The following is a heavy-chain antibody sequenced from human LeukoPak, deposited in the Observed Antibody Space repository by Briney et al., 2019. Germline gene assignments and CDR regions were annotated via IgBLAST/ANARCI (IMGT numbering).Heavy chain of an antibody. CDR1: GYTFTNYA. V-gene: IGHV1-3*03. J-gene: IGHJ3*02. Sequence: ASVKVSCKASGYTFTNYAIHWVRQAPGRRLEWMGWINAGNADTRYSQEFQGRVTMTEDTSTDTAYMELSSLRSEDTAVYYCATDKPYCGGDCSYAFDIWGQGTMVTVSS. CDR2: INAGNADT. D-gene: IGHD2-21*02. CDR3: ATDKPYCGGDCSYAFDI.